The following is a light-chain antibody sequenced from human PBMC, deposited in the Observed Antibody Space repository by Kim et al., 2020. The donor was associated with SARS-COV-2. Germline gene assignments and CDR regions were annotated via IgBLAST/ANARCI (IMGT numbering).Light chain of an antibody. Sequence: EIVMTQSPATLSVSPGERATLSCRASQSVSSNLAWFQQKPGQAPRLLMYGASTRTRDFPARFSASGSGTEFTLTISSLQSEDFAVYYCQQYNSWPRTFGQGTKVDIK. V-gene: IGKV3-15*01. CDR1: QSVSSN. CDR3: QQYNSWPRT. CDR2: GAS. J-gene: IGKJ1*01.